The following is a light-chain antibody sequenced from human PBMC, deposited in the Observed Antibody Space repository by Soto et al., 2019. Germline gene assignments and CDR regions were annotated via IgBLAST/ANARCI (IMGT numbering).Light chain of an antibody. J-gene: IGKJ1*01. Sequence: EIVLTQSPGTLSLSPGERATLSCRASQSVSSSYLAWYQQKPGQAPRLLIYGASSRATGIPDRFRGSGSGTDFILTITRLGPEDFAVYYCQQYGSSRWTFGQGTKV. CDR3: QQYGSSRWT. CDR2: GAS. CDR1: QSVSSSY. V-gene: IGKV3-20*01.